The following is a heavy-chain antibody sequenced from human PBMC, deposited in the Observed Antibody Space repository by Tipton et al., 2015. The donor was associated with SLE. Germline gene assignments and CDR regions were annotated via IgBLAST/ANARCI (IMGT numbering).Heavy chain of an antibody. V-gene: IGHV4-34*01. CDR1: GGSFSGYF. Sequence: TLSLTCAVYGGSFSGYFWSWIRQLPDKGLEWIGEINHSGTTNCNPSLKSRVTISVDTSKNQFSLKLSSVTAADTAVYYCAREGSSSSPGLVDPWGQGTLVTVSS. CDR2: INHSGTT. D-gene: IGHD6-13*01. J-gene: IGHJ5*02. CDR3: AREGSSSSPGLVDP.